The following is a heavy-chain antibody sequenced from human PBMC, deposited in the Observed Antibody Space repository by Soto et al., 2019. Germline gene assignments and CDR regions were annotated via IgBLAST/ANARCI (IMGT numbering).Heavy chain of an antibody. CDR1: GFTFSSYA. V-gene: IGHV3-23*01. CDR2: ISGSGGST. J-gene: IGHJ3*02. Sequence: GSLRLSCAASGFTFSSYAMSWVRQAPGKGLEWVSAISGSGGSTYYADSVKGRFTISRDNSKNTLYLQMNSLRAEDTAVYYCAKDRLGSSGYYWHDAFDIWGQGTMVTVSS. D-gene: IGHD3-22*01. CDR3: AKDRLGSSGYYWHDAFDI.